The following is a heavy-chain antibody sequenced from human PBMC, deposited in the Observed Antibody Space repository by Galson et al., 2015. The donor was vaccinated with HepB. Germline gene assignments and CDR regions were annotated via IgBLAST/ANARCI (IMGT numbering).Heavy chain of an antibody. D-gene: IGHD2-15*01. Sequence: SLKVSCTASGYTFTSYYMHWVRQAPGQGLEWMAIINPSGGSTSYAEKLKGRFTMTRDTSKNTVYMEMNSLRSEDTAVYYCAKEGSAWWFWPESYYYYGMDVWGQGTPVTVSS. CDR2: INPSGGST. CDR1: GYTFTSYY. V-gene: IGHV1-46*04. CDR3: AKEGSAWWFWPESYYYYGMDV. J-gene: IGHJ6*02.